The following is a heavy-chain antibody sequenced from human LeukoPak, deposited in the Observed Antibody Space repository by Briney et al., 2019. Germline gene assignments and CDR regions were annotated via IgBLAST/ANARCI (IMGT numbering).Heavy chain of an antibody. Sequence: PSETLSLTXTVSGGSISSYYWSWIRQPPGKGLEWIGYIYYSGSTNYNPSLKSRVTISVETSKDQFSLKLSPVTAADTAVYFCARSSPGNWFDPWGQGTLVTVSS. J-gene: IGHJ5*02. CDR2: IYYSGST. CDR1: GGSISSYY. V-gene: IGHV4-59*01. CDR3: ARSSPGNWFDP. D-gene: IGHD6-6*01.